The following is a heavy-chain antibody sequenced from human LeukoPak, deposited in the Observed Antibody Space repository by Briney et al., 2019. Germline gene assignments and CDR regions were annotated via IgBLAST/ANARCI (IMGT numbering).Heavy chain of an antibody. CDR3: ARRVVTGTTGHDAFDI. Sequence: HGESLKISCKGSGYSFTSYWIGWVRQMPGKGLEWMGIIYPGDSDTRYSPSFQGQVTISADESISTAYLQWSSLKASDTAMYYCARRVVTGTTGHDAFDIWGQGTMVTVSS. CDR1: GYSFTSYW. D-gene: IGHD1-20*01. V-gene: IGHV5-51*01. CDR2: IYPGDSDT. J-gene: IGHJ3*02.